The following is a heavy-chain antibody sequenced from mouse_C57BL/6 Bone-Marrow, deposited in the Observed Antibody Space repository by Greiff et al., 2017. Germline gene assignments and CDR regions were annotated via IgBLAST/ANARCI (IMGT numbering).Heavy chain of an antibody. J-gene: IGHJ4*01. CDR1: GYTFTDYY. D-gene: IGHD1-1*01. Sequence: EVQLQQSGPELVKPGASVKISCKASGYTFTDYYMNWVKQSHGKSLEWIGDINPNNGGTSYNQKFKGKATLTVDKSSSTAYMELRSLTSEDSAVYYCARPGSSPYAMDYWGQGTSVTVSS. CDR3: ARPGSSPYAMDY. CDR2: INPNNGGT. V-gene: IGHV1-26*01.